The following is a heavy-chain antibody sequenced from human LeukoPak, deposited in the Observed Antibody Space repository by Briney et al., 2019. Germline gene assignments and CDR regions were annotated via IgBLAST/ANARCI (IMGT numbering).Heavy chain of an antibody. CDR3: ATMVRTIYAY. CDR1: GCTFSTYW. J-gene: IGHJ4*02. V-gene: IGHV3-7*02. CDR2: LNQDGSEK. D-gene: IGHD2/OR15-2a*01. Sequence: GVSLRLSCAVSGCTFSTYWTSWLRQAPGKGLEWVAKLNQDGSEKYYVDSVKGRFTISRDITNNTLYLQMNSLRAEDTAVYYCATMVRTIYAYWGQGTLVTVSS.